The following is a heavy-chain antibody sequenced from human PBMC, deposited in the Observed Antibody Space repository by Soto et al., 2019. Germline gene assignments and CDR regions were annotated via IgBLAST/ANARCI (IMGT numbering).Heavy chain of an antibody. D-gene: IGHD5-12*01. J-gene: IGHJ6*02. CDR1: GGSINSSNW. CDR3: ARVRYSGYDYNYYGMDV. V-gene: IGHV4-4*02. Sequence: QVQLQESGPGLVKPSGTLSLTCAVSGGSINSSNWWSWVRQPPGKGLEWLGELYHSGITNHNPSLKSRITISVDKSENQFSLKLSSVTAADTAVYYCARVRYSGYDYNYYGMDVWGQGTTVTVSS. CDR2: LYHSGIT.